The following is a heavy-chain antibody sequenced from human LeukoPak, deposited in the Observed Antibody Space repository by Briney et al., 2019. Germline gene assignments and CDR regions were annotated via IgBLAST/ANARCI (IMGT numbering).Heavy chain of an antibody. CDR1: GGSINTYY. CDR2: IYYSGST. V-gene: IGHV4-59*01. J-gene: IGHJ4*02. D-gene: IGHD2-21*01. Sequence: SETLSLTCTVSGGSINTYYWSWIRQPPGKGLEWIGYIYYSGSTNYNPSLKSRVTISVDTSKNQFSLKLRSVTAADTAVYYCARYQASPGPYDYWGQGTLVTVSS. CDR3: ARYQASPGPYDY.